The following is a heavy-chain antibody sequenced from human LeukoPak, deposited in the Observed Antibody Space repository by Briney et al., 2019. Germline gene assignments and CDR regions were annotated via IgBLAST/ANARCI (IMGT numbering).Heavy chain of an antibody. CDR3: ARRLAVTDRYYCDH. Sequence: SETLSLTCTISGGSISTYYWNWIWQPPGRGLEWIGYIYYSGITNYNPSLKSRVTMSVDTSRNQFSLRLNSVTAADTAVYYCARRLAVTDRYYCDHWRQGTLVTVSP. CDR1: GGSISTYY. V-gene: IGHV4-59*01. CDR2: IYYSGIT. D-gene: IGHD4-11*01. J-gene: IGHJ4*02.